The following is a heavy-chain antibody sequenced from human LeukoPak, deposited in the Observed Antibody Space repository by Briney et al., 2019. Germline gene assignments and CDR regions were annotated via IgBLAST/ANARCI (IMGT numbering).Heavy chain of an antibody. Sequence: PGGSLRLSCAASGFTFSSYEMNWVRQAPGKGLEWVSKISSSGSTIYYADSVKGRFTISRDNAKNSLYLQMNSLRAEDTAVYYCAKVYGSGSYKGPLDPWGQGTLVTVSS. D-gene: IGHD3-10*01. CDR1: GFTFSSYE. CDR2: ISSSGSTI. CDR3: AKVYGSGSYKGPLDP. J-gene: IGHJ5*02. V-gene: IGHV3-48*03.